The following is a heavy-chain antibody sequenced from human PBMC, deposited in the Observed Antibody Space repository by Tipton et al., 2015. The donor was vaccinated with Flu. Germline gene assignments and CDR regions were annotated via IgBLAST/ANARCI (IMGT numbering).Heavy chain of an antibody. CDR2: ISGSGSST. CDR3: AKDLRYSYGEGVVDY. V-gene: IGHV3-23*01. CDR1: GFTFSNYA. J-gene: IGHJ4*02. Sequence: SLRLSCAASGFTFSNYAMSWVRQAPGKGLEWVSAISGSGSSTYYADSVTGRFTISRDNSKNALYLQMKSLRAEDTAVYYCAKDLRYSYGEGVVDYWGQGTLVTVSS. D-gene: IGHD5-18*01.